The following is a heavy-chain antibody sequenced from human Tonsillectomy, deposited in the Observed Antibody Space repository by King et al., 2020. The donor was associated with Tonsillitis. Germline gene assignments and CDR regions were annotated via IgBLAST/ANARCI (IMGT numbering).Heavy chain of an antibody. J-gene: IGHJ6*03. CDR2: MYTGGST. CDR1: GASISSGTYY. V-gene: IGHV4-61*02. CDR3: ARELGKHYFYYYIDV. Sequence: VQLQESGPGLVKPSQTLSLTCTVSGASISSGTYYWSWIRQPAGKGLEWIGRMYTGGSTNYNPSLKSRVTMSVDTSKNQFSLRLSSVTAADTALYYCARELGKHYFYYYIDVWGKGTTVTVS. D-gene: IGHD7-27*01.